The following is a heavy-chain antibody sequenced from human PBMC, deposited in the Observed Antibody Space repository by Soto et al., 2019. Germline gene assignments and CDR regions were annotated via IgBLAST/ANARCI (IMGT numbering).Heavy chain of an antibody. CDR3: ARDGSSGWYGGGFDI. CDR1: GFTFSDYY. D-gene: IGHD6-19*01. CDR2: ISSSTTYT. V-gene: IGHV3-11*05. J-gene: IGHJ3*02. Sequence: QVQPVESGGGLVKPGGSLRLSCAASGFTFSDYYMSWIRQAPGKGLEWVSYISSSTTYTNYADSVKGRFTISRDNAKNSLYLQMNSLRAEDTAVYYCARDGSSGWYGGGFDIWGRGTMVTVSS.